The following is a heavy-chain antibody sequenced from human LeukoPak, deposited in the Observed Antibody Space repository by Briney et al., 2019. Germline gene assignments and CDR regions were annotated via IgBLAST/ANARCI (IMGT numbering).Heavy chain of an antibody. J-gene: IGHJ4*02. CDR2: ITQTGGTI. V-gene: IGHV3-48*01. CDR1: GFTFNIFR. Sequence: GGSLRLSCAASGFTFNIFRMSWVRQTPGKGLEWLSYITQTGGTIYYADSVKGRFTISRDSSKNTLYLQMNSLRAEDTAAYYCARGHRVAPTNWGQGTLVTVSS. D-gene: IGHD1/OR15-1a*01. CDR3: ARGHRVAPTN.